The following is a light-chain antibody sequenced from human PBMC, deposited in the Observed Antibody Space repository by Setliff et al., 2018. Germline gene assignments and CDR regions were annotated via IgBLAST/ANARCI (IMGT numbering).Light chain of an antibody. CDR3: GSYEGSNNDV. CDR2: EVS. CDR1: SGDIGPYNY. V-gene: IGLV2-8*01. Sequence: QSALTQPPSASGSPGQSVTISCTGTSGDIGPYNYVSWYQQHPGKAPKLLIYEVSKRPSGVPDRFSGSKSGNTAFLTVSGLQAEDEAEYFCGSYEGSNNDVFGSGTKVTVL. J-gene: IGLJ1*01.